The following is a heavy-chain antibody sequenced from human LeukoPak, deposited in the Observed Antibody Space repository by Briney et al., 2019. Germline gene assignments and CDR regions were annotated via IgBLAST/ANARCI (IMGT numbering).Heavy chain of an antibody. J-gene: IGHJ5*02. Sequence: GTSLRLSCAASGITFNAIHWVRQAPGKGLEWVALTWYDGRNKYYADSVKGRFTISIDNSKNTLYLQMNSLRAEDTAVYYCAKERLYFNWLMEPWGQGTLVTVSS. V-gene: IGHV3-33*06. CDR1: GITFNA. CDR2: TWYDGRNK. D-gene: IGHD3-9*01. CDR3: AKERLYFNWLMEP.